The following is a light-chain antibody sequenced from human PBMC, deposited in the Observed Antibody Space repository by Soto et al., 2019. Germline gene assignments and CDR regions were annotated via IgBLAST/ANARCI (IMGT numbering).Light chain of an antibody. J-gene: IGLJ3*02. CDR3: CSYAGRSTWV. Sequence: QSALTQPASVSGSPGQSITISSTGTSSDVGSYKFVSWYQHHPGKAPKLMIYEVSKRPSGVSNRFSGSKSGNTASLTFSGLQAEDEADYYCCSYAGRSTWVFGGGTKLTVL. CDR2: EVS. V-gene: IGLV2-23*02. CDR1: SSDVGSYKF.